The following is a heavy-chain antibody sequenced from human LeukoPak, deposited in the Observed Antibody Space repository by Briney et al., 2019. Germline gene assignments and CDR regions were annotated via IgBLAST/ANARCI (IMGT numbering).Heavy chain of an antibody. CDR3: ARTIMVRGVIGAFDI. CDR1: GYSFTSYW. V-gene: IGHV5-51*01. CDR2: IYPGDSDT. D-gene: IGHD3-10*01. J-gene: IGHJ3*02. Sequence: GESLKISCKGSGYSFTSYWIGWVRQMPGKGLEWMGIIYPGDSDTRYSPSFQGQVTISADKSISTAYLQWSSLKASDTAMYYCARTIMVRGVIGAFDIWGQGTMVTVSS.